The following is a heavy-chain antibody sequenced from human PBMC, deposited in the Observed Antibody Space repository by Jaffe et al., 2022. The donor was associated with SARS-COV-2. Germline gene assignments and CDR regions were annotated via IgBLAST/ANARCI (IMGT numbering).Heavy chain of an antibody. Sequence: EVQLVESGGGLVQPGRSLRLSCTASGFTFGDYAMSWVRQAPGKGLEWVGFIRSKAYGGTTEYAASVKGRFTISRDDSKSIAYLQMNSLKTEDTAVYYCTRVSDGYYYDSSGYYYRWGQGTLVTVSS. CDR1: GFTFGDYA. CDR3: TRVSDGYYYDSSGYYYR. V-gene: IGHV3-49*04. D-gene: IGHD3-22*01. CDR2: IRSKAYGGTT. J-gene: IGHJ5*02.